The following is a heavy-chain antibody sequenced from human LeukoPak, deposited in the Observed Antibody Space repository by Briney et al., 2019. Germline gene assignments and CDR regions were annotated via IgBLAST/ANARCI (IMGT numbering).Heavy chain of an antibody. CDR1: GHSISSGYY. D-gene: IGHD3-22*01. J-gene: IGHJ4*02. V-gene: IGHV4-38-2*01. CDR3: AGPSVEWLLQWYYFDY. CDR2: IYHSGST. Sequence: SETLSPTCAVSGHSISSGYYWGGIRQPPGKGLEWIGSIYHSGSTYYNPSLKSQVTISVDTPKNQFSLKLSSVTAADTAVYYCAGPSVEWLLQWYYFDYWGQGTMVTVSS.